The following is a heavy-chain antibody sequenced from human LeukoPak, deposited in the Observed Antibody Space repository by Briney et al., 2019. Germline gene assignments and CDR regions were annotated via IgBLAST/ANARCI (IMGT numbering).Heavy chain of an antibody. CDR3: ARHLSGWLNNFDY. CDR2: IYYSGST. CDR1: GGSISSSSYY. V-gene: IGHV4-39*01. J-gene: IGHJ4*02. Sequence: SETLSLTCTVSGGSISSSSYYWGWMRQPPGKGLEWIGSIYYSGSTYYDPSLKSRVTISVDTSKNQFSLKLRSVTAADTAVYYCARHLSGWLNNFDYWGQGTPVTVSS. D-gene: IGHD2-15*01.